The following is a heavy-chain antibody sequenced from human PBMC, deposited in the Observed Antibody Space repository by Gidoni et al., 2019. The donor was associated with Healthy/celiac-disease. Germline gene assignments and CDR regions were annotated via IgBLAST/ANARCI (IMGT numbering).Heavy chain of an antibody. CDR2: ISWNSGSI. J-gene: IGHJ4*02. V-gene: IGHV3-9*01. CDR3: AKELYSSTHSGGFYFDY. D-gene: IGHD6-19*01. CDR1: GFTFDDYA. Sequence: EVQLVESGGGLVQPGRSLRLSCAASGFTFDDYAMHWVRQAPGKGLEWVSGISWNSGSIGYADSVKGRFTISRDNAKNSLYLQMNSLRAEDTALYYCAKELYSSTHSGGFYFDYWGQGTLVTVSS.